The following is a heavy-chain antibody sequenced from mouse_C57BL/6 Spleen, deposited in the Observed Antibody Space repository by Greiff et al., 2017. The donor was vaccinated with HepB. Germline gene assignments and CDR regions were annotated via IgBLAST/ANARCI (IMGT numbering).Heavy chain of an antibody. J-gene: IGHJ1*03. V-gene: IGHV1-18*01. CDR1: GYTFTDYN. CDR3: ARWDYYGSSYWYVDV. D-gene: IGHD1-1*01. CDR2: INPTNGGT. Sequence: EVQLQQSGPELVKPGASVKIPCKASGYTFTDYNMDWVKQSHGKSLEWIGDINPTNGGTIYNQKFKGKATLTVDKSSSTAYMELRSLTSEDTAVYYCARWDYYGSSYWYVDVWGTGTTVTVAS.